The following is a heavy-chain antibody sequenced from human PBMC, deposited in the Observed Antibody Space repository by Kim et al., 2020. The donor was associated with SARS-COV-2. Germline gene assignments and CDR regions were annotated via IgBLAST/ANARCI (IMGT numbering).Heavy chain of an antibody. D-gene: IGHD4-17*01. V-gene: IGHV1-69*04. CDR3: ASWAGYGDPYYYYGMDV. J-gene: IGHJ6*02. Sequence: SVKVSCKSSGGTFSSYAISWVRQAPGQGLEWMGRIIPILGIANYAQKFQGRVTITADKSTSTAYMELSSLRSEDTAVYYFASWAGYGDPYYYYGMDVWG. CDR1: GGTFSSYA. CDR2: IIPILGIA.